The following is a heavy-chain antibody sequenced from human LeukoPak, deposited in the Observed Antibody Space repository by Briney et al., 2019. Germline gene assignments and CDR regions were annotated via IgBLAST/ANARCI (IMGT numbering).Heavy chain of an antibody. CDR1: GYTFIKYG. Sequence: ASVTVSCKASGYTFIKYGISWVRQAPGQGIEWMGWIHPGRGDTNIAQKFQGRVSLTRDMSISTAYMELSRLTSDDTAVYYCARDHNWGPDYWGQGTLVSVSS. V-gene: IGHV1-2*02. D-gene: IGHD7-27*01. CDR2: IHPGRGDT. J-gene: IGHJ4*02. CDR3: ARDHNWGPDY.